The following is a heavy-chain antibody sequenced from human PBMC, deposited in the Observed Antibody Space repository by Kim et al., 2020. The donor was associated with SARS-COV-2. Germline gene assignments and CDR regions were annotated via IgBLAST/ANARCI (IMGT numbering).Heavy chain of an antibody. V-gene: IGHV3-21*01. J-gene: IGHJ4*02. D-gene: IGHD2-2*02. CDR2: ISSSSSYI. Sequence: GGSLRLSCAASGFTFSSYSMNWVRQAPGKGLEWVSSISSSSSYIYYADSVKGRFTISRDNAKNSLYLQMNSLRAEDTAVYYCARDVVGGCSSTSCYNFDYWGQGTLVTVSS. CDR1: GFTFSSYS. CDR3: ARDVVGGCSSTSCYNFDY.